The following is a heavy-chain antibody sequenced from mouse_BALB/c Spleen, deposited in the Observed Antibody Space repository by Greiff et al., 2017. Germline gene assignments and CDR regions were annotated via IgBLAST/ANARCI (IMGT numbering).Heavy chain of an antibody. V-gene: IGHV14-4*02. Sequence: VQLQQSGAELVRSGASVKLSCTASGFNIKDYYMHWVKQRPEQGLEWIGWIDPENGDTEYAPKFQGKATMTADTSSNTAYLQLSSLTSEDTAVYYCNAADSSGPHYAMDYWGQGTSVTVAS. D-gene: IGHD3-2*01. CDR1: GFNIKDYY. CDR2: IDPENGDT. CDR3: NAADSSGPHYAMDY. J-gene: IGHJ4*01.